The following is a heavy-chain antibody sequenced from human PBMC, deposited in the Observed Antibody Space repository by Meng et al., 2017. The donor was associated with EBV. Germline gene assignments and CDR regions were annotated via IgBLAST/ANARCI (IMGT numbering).Heavy chain of an antibody. V-gene: IGHV3-23*01. CDR1: GFTFSSYA. CDR2: ISGSGGST. J-gene: IGHJ4*02. CDR3: ANQLWDGGE. D-gene: IGHD3-16*01. Sequence: VRVLGSWGCLVRPGGSLRLSCAASGFTFSSYAMSWVRQAPGKGLEWVSAISGSGGSTYYAGSVKGRFTISRDNSKNTLYLQMNSLRAEDTAVYYCANQLWDGGEWGQGTLVTVSS.